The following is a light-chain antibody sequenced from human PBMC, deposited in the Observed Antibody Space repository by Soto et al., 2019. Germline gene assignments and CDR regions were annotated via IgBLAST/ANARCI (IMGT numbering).Light chain of an antibody. CDR1: SGDVGAYDR. J-gene: IGLJ3*02. Sequence: QSVLTQPRSVSGSPGQSVTISCTGTSGDVGAYDRVSWYQHHPTKAPKLIIYDVTNRPSGVPYRFSGSKSGSTASLTISGLQAEDEADYYCCSHAGGSSWVFGGGTKVTVL. V-gene: IGLV2-11*01. CDR3: CSHAGGSSWV. CDR2: DVT.